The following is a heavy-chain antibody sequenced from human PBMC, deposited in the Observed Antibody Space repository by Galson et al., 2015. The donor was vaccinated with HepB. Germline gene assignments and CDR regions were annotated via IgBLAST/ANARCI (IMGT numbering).Heavy chain of an antibody. CDR1: GFTFSSYS. Sequence: SLRLSCAASGFTFSSYSMNWVRQAPGKGLEWVSYISSSSSTIYYADSVKGRFTISRDNAKNSLYLQMNSLRAEDTAVYYCARDLPQLWTPGGYSYYGTDVWGPGTTATVSS. CDR3: ARDLPQLWTPGGYSYYGTDV. J-gene: IGHJ6*02. CDR2: ISSSSSTI. D-gene: IGHD5-18*01. V-gene: IGHV3-48*01.